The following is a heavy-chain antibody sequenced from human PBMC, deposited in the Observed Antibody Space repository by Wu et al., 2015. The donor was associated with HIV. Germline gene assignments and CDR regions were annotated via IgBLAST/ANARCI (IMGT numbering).Heavy chain of an antibody. V-gene: IGHV1-18*01. CDR3: ARVQFDPDYYTYFDL. CDR2: MNPSNGHI. CDR1: YILTSYP. D-gene: IGHD4/OR15-4a*01. J-gene: IGHJ5*01. Sequence: LVQSGPEAKRPGASVKVSCKASYILTSYPIGWVRQAPGQRLEWMGWMNPSNGHIQPAQKFQDRITMSTDNSAHTAYMELRSLTSDDAAIYFCARVQFDPDYYTYFDLWGQGTLVTVSS.